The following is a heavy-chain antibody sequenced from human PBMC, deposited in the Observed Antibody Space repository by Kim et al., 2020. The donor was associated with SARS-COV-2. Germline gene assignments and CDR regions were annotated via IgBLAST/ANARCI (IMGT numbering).Heavy chain of an antibody. J-gene: IGHJ4*02. CDR1: GFTFSNYA. Sequence: GGSLRLSCAASGFTFSNYAFHWVRQAPGKGLEWVAVISYDGSSKYYADSVRGRFTVSRDNSKSTFYLQLNNLGIDETAVYYCSRVSVARRLLLPTFDYWGQGTLVTVSS. CDR2: ISYDGSSK. V-gene: IGHV3-30-3*01. CDR3: SRVSVARRLLLPTFDY. D-gene: IGHD2-15*01.